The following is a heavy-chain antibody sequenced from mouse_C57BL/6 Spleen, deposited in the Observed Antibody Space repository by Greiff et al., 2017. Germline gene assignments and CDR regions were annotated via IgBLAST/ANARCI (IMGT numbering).Heavy chain of an antibody. CDR3: ARTDYYGSSPFAY. CDR1: GYTFTSYW. D-gene: IGHD1-1*01. J-gene: IGHJ3*01. CDR2: IDPSDSYT. Sequence: VQLQQPGAELVMPGASVKLSCKASGYTFTSYWMHWVKQRPGQGLEWIGEIDPSDSYTNYNQTFKGKSTLTVDKSSSTAYMQLSSLTSEDSAVYYCARTDYYGSSPFAYWGQGTLVTVSA. V-gene: IGHV1-69*01.